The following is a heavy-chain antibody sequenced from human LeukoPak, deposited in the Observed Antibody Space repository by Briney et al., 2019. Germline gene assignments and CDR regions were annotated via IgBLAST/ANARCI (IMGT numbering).Heavy chain of an antibody. CDR3: ARDQGYDSSGYYYGRAFDI. CDR1: GGSISSGGYY. J-gene: IGHJ3*02. V-gene: IGHV4-61*08. Sequence: PSETLSLTCTVSGGSISSGGYYWSWIRQPPGKGLEWIGYIYYSGSTNYNPSLKSRVTISVDTSKNQFSLKLSSVTAADTAVYYCARDQGYDSSGYYYGRAFDIWGQGTMVTVSS. D-gene: IGHD3-22*01. CDR2: IYYSGST.